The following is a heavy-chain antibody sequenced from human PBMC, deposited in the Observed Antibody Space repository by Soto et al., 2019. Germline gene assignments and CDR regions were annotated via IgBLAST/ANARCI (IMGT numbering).Heavy chain of an antibody. J-gene: IGHJ4*02. CDR3: ARAPRGYSHAYDY. CDR2: ISSGGSTI. Sequence: PGXSLRLSCAASGFIFSDHYITWIFQAPGKGLEWVSYISSGGSTIYYADSVKGRFTISRDNPKNSLYLQLNSLRDEDTAVYYCARAPRGYSHAYDYWGQGTLVTVSS. V-gene: IGHV3-11*01. CDR1: GFIFSDHY. D-gene: IGHD5-18*01.